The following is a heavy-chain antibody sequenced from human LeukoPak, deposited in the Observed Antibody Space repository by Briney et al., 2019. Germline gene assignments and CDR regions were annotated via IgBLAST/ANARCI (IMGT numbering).Heavy chain of an antibody. CDR2: IYPSDSYT. CDR1: GFSFTAYL. D-gene: IGHD5-12*01. Sequence: GESLKISCQGSGFSFTAYLISWVRQMPGKGLEWMGRIYPSDSYTNYSPSFQGRVTISADKSISTAHLQLTSLRASDTAIYYCARHFYSGYDLIDYWGQGTLVTV. CDR3: ARHFYSGYDLIDY. J-gene: IGHJ4*02. V-gene: IGHV5-10-1*01.